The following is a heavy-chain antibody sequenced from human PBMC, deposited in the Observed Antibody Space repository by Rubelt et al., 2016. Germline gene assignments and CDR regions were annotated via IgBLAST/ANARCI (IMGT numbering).Heavy chain of an antibody. D-gene: IGHD6-13*01. V-gene: IGHV3-21*01. CDR3: AREIGAAAGIWSTMMYYYYYYGMDV. CDR1: GFTLSAHS. J-gene: IGHJ6*02. CDR2: ISTSSSYM. Sequence: CVASGFTLSAHSMNWVRQAPGRGLEWVSSISTSSSYMFYADSVKGRFTISRDNAKNSLYLQMNDLRAEDTAVYYCAREIGAAAGIWSTMMYYYYYYGMDVWGQGTTVTVSS.